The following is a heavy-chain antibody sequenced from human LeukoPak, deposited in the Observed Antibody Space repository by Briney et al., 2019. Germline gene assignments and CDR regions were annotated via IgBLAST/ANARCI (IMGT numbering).Heavy chain of an antibody. J-gene: IGHJ4*02. Sequence: GRSLRLSCAASGFTFSSYAMHGVRQAPGKGLEWVAVISYDGSNKYYADSVKGRFTISRDNSKNTLYLQMNSLRAVDTAVYYCAIDHAGAFDYWGQGTLVTVSS. CDR2: ISYDGSNK. D-gene: IGHD1-1*01. V-gene: IGHV3-30-3*01. CDR1: GFTFSSYA. CDR3: AIDHAGAFDY.